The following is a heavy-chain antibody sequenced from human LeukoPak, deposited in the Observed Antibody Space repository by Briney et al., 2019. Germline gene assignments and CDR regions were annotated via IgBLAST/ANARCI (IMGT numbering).Heavy chain of an antibody. Sequence: PSETLSLTCTVSGGSISSSSYYWGWLRQPPGKGLEWLGSIYYSGSTYYNPSLKSRITISVDTSKNQFSLKLSSVTAADTAVYYCASYDSSGYGLDAFGIWGQGTMVTVSS. CDR3: ASYDSSGYGLDAFGI. D-gene: IGHD3-22*01. CDR2: IYYSGST. V-gene: IGHV4-39*01. J-gene: IGHJ3*02. CDR1: GGSISSSSYY.